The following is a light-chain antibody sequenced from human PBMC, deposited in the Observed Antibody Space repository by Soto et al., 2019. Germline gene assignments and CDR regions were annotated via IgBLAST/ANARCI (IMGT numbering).Light chain of an antibody. V-gene: IGLV2-14*01. CDR3: NSFTSSNTWV. J-gene: IGLJ3*02. CDR2: EVS. CDR1: SSDVGAHNH. Sequence: QSVLTQPASVSGSPGQSITISCTGTSSDVGAHNHVSWYQQHPGKAPKLMIFEVSNRPSGVSNRFSGSKSGNTASLTISGLQAEDEADYYCNSFTSSNTWVFGGGTKLTVL.